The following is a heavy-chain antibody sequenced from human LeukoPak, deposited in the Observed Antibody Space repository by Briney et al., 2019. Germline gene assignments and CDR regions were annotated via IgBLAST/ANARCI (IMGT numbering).Heavy chain of an antibody. CDR2: ISYDGSNK. Sequence: GALRLSCAASGFTFSSYGMHWVRQAPGKGLEWVAVISYDGSNKYYADSVKGRFTISRDNSKNTLYLQMNSLRAEDTAVYYCAKGDFYGDYDGFDYWGQGTLVTVSS. J-gene: IGHJ4*02. CDR1: GFTFSSYG. V-gene: IGHV3-30*18. D-gene: IGHD4-17*01. CDR3: AKGDFYGDYDGFDY.